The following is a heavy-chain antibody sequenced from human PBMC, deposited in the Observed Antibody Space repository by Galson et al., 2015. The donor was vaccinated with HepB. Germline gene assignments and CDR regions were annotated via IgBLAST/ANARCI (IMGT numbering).Heavy chain of an antibody. CDR1: GYTFTSYG. V-gene: IGHV1-18*04. Sequence: SVKVSCKASGYTFTSYGISWVRQAPGQGLEWMGWISAYNGNTNFAQRLQARVTMTTDTSTTTAYMELRGLRSDDTAVYYCAGGYSYGEIDYWGQGTLVTVSS. D-gene: IGHD5-18*01. CDR2: ISAYNGNT. CDR3: AGGYSYGEIDY. J-gene: IGHJ4*02.